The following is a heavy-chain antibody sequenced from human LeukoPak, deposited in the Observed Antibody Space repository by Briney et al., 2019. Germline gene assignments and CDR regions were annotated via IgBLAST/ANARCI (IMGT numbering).Heavy chain of an antibody. V-gene: IGHV1-18*01. J-gene: IGHJ3*02. D-gene: IGHD6-13*01. CDR1: GYTFTSYG. Sequence: ASVKVSCKASGYTFTSYGLSWVRQAPGQGGEWMGWISAYNGKTNYAQKLQGRVTMTTDTSTSTAYMELRSLTSDDTAVYYCAREIPYTSTWDDAFDIWGQGTMVTVSS. CDR3: AREIPYTSTWDDAFDI. CDR2: ISAYNGKT.